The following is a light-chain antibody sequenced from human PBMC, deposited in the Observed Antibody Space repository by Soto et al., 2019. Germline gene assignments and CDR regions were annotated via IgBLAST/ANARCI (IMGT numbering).Light chain of an antibody. J-gene: IGLJ1*01. CDR1: SSDVGGYNY. CDR3: SSYTSSSTPYV. V-gene: IGLV2-14*01. CDR2: EVS. Sequence: SVLTQPASVSGSPGQSITISCTGTSSDVGGYNYVSWYQQHPGKAPKLMIYEVSNRPSGVSNRFSGSKSGSTASLTISGLQAEDEADYYCSSYTSSSTPYVFGTGTKVTVL.